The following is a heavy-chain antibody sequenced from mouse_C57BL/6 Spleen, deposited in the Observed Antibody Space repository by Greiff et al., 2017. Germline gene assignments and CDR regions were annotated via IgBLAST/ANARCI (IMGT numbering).Heavy chain of an antibody. V-gene: IGHV5-17*01. Sequence: EVKLMESGGGLVKPGGSLKLSCAASGFTFSDYGMHWVRQAPEKGLEWVAYISSGSSTIYYADTVKGRFTISRDNAKNTLFLQMTSLRSEDTAMYYCARGVLRYAMDYWGQGTSVTVSS. CDR2: ISSGSSTI. CDR3: ARGVLRYAMDY. D-gene: IGHD1-1*01. CDR1: GFTFSDYG. J-gene: IGHJ4*01.